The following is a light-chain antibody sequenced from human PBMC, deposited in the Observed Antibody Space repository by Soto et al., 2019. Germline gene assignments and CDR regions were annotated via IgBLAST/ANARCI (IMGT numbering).Light chain of an antibody. CDR1: QSVSRSY. CDR3: QQYGSSPPYT. V-gene: IGKV3-20*01. CDR2: GAS. J-gene: IGKJ2*01. Sequence: EIVLTQSPGTLSLYPGERATLSCRASQSVSRSYLAWYQQKPGQAPRLLIYGASNRATGIPDRFSASGSGTDFTLTISRLEPEDFAVYYCQQYGSSPPYTFGQGTKLENK.